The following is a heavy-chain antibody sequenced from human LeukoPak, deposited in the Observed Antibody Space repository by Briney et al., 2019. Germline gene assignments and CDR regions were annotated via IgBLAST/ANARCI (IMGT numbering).Heavy chain of an antibody. V-gene: IGHV3-7*01. J-gene: IGHJ4*02. Sequence: GGSLRLSCAASGFTFDDYGMSWVRQAPGKGLEWVANIKQDGSEKYYVDSVKGRFTISRDNAKNSLYLQMNSLRAEDTAVYYCARVPIVVVVAAIATYFDYWGQGTLVTVSS. CDR3: ARVPIVVVVAAIATYFDY. D-gene: IGHD2-15*01. CDR1: GFTFDDYG. CDR2: IKQDGSEK.